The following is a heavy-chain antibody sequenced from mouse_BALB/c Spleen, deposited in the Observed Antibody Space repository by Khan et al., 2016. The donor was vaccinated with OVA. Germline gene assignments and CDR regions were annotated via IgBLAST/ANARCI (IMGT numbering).Heavy chain of an antibody. V-gene: IGHV1S137*01. J-gene: IGHJ3*01. CDR2: VNTYYGDA. Sequence: QVQLQQPGAELVRPGVSVKISCKGSGYTFTDFTMHWVKQSHAKSLEWIGVVNTYYGDATYNQKFKGKATMTVDKSSTTAYMELARLTSEDSAIYLGARGGGGDRFAYWGQGTLVTVSA. CDR1: GYTFTDFT. CDR3: ARGGGGDRFAY.